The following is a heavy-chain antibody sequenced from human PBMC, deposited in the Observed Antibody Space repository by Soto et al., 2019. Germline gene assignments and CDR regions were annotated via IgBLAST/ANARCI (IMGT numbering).Heavy chain of an antibody. CDR1: GASIITDNW. Sequence: QVQLQESGPGLVKPSGTLSLTCALSGASIITDNWWSWVRQPPGKEMEWIGEVYHSGNTNCNPSVQSRVTISVDTSKNPFSLTVSSVTAADTAIYYCARASASSKLRGVVINWGQGTLVTVSS. V-gene: IGHV4-4*02. CDR2: VYHSGNT. CDR3: ARASASSKLRGVVIN. D-gene: IGHD3-10*01. J-gene: IGHJ4*02.